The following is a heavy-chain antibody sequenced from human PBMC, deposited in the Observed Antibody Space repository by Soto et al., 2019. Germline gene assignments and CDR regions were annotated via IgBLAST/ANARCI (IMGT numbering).Heavy chain of an antibody. D-gene: IGHD3-10*01. CDR1: GYTFTGYY. Sequence: ASVKVSCKASGYTFTGYYMHWVRPAPGQGLEWMGWINPNSGGTNYAQKFQGWVTMTRDTSISTAYMELSRLRSDDTAVYYCAKDTATMVRGVISRPFDYWGQGTLVTVSS. CDR3: AKDTATMVRGVISRPFDY. J-gene: IGHJ4*02. CDR2: INPNSGGT. V-gene: IGHV1-2*04.